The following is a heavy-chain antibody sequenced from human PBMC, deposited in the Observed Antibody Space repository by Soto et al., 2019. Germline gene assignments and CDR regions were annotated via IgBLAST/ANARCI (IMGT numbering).Heavy chain of an antibody. CDR1: GGSFSGYY. V-gene: IGHV4-34*01. CDR3: ARDFTGDYYFDY. Sequence: PSETLSLTCAVYGGSFSGYYWSWIRQPPGKGLEWIGEINHSGSTNYNPSLKSRVSISIDTSKNQFSLKLTSVTAADTAVYYCARDFTGDYYFDYWGQGALVTVSS. J-gene: IGHJ4*02. D-gene: IGHD4-17*01. CDR2: INHSGST.